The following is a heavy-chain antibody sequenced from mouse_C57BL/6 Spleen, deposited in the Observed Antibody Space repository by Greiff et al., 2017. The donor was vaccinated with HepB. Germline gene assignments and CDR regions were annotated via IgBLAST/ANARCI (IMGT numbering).Heavy chain of an antibody. V-gene: IGHV1-15*01. D-gene: IGHD2-2*01. CDR2: IDPETGGT. Sequence: QVQLQQSGAELVRPGASVTLSCKASGYTFTDFEMHWVKQTPVHGLEWIGAIDPETGGTAYNQKFKGKAILTADKSASTAYLELRSLTSEDSAVYYCTRRNYGSGCDYWGQGTTLAVSS. J-gene: IGHJ2*01. CDR1: GYTFTDFE. CDR3: TRRNYGSGCDY.